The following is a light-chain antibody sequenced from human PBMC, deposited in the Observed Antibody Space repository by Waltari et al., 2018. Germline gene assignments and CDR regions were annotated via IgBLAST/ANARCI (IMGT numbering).Light chain of an antibody. CDR1: QSVSSSY. V-gene: IGKV3-20*01. Sequence: EIVLTQSPGTLSLSPGERATLSCRASQSVSSSYLAWYQQKPGQAPRLLIYGASSRATGSPDRFSGSGSGTDFTLTISRLEPEDFAVYYCQQYGSSPLLLTFGGGTKVEIK. J-gene: IGKJ4*01. CDR2: GAS. CDR3: QQYGSSPLLLT.